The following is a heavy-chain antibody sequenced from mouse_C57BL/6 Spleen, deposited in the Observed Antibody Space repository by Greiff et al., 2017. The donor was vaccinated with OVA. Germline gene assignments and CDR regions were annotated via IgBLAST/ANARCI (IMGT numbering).Heavy chain of an antibody. Sequence: QVQLQQPGAELVRPGSSVKLSCKASGYTFTSYWMHWVKQRPIQGLEWIGNIDPSDSETHYNQKFKDKATLTVDKSSSTAYMQLSSLTSEDSAVYYCARETTVVARGFAYWGQGTLVTVSA. CDR1: GYTFTSYW. CDR2: IDPSDSET. V-gene: IGHV1-52*01. J-gene: IGHJ3*01. D-gene: IGHD1-1*01. CDR3: ARETTVVARGFAY.